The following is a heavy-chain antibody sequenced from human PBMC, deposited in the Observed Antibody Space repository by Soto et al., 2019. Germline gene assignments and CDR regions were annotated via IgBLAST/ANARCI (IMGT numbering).Heavy chain of an antibody. CDR1: GYTFTSYG. V-gene: IGHV1-18*01. Sequence: ASVKVSCKASGYTFTSYGISWVRQAPGQGLEWMGWISAYNGNTNYAQKLQGRVTMTTDTSTSTAYMELRSLRSDDTAVYYCVGDIGGGGSFLYYYYGMDVWGQGTTVTVSS. D-gene: IGHD1-26*01. CDR3: VGDIGGGGSFLYYYYGMDV. CDR2: ISAYNGNT. J-gene: IGHJ6*02.